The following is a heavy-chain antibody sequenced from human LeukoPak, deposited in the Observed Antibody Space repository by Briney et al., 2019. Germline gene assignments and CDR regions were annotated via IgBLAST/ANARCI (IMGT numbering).Heavy chain of an antibody. V-gene: IGHV3-23*01. CDR1: GGSISTYY. Sequence: PSETLSLTCSVSGGSISTYYWSWVRQAPGKGLEWVSAISGSGGSTYYADSVKGRFTISRDNSKNTLYLQMNSLRAEDTAVYYCAKAVTSSWSLFDYWGQGTLVTVSS. D-gene: IGHD6-13*01. J-gene: IGHJ4*02. CDR2: ISGSGGST. CDR3: AKAVTSSWSLFDY.